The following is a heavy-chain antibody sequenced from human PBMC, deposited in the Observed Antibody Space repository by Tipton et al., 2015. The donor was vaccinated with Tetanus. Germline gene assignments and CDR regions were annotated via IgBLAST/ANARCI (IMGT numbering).Heavy chain of an antibody. V-gene: IGHV4-61*08. Sequence: TLSLTCTVSGGSINSPDYSWGWIRQPPGKGLEWIGYIYHSGRTVYNPSLESRVTISVDTSKIRIFLRLSSVTAADTAVYFCARVTGDFYDSSTYDPKYFDLWGQGALVTVSS. CDR2: IYHSGRT. CDR3: ARVTGDFYDSSTYDPKYFDL. CDR1: GGSINSPDYS. J-gene: IGHJ4*02. D-gene: IGHD3-22*01.